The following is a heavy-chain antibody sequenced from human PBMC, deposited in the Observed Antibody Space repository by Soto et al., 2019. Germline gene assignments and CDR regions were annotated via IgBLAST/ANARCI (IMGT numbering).Heavy chain of an antibody. D-gene: IGHD1-1*01. CDR1: GYTFTSYD. V-gene: IGHV1-8*01. CDR3: ARGPTWAGNVDY. CDR2: MNPNSGNT. J-gene: IGHJ4*02. Sequence: QVQLVQAGAEVKMPGASVKVSFKASGYTFTSYDINWVRQATGQGLEWMGWMNPNSGNTGYAQKFQGRVTMTRNTSISTAYMELSSLRSEDTAVYYCARGPTWAGNVDYWGQGTLVTVSS.